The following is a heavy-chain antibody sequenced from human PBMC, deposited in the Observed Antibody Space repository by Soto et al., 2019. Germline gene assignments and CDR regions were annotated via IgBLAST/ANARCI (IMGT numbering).Heavy chain of an antibody. V-gene: IGHV3-30-3*01. J-gene: IGHJ3*02. CDR2: ISYDGSNT. CDR3: ASETALPPYDSSGYYGGEEYAAFDI. Sequence: GGSLRLSCAASGFTFSSYAMHWVRQAPGKGLEWVAVISYDGSNTYYADSVKGRFTISRDNSKNTLYLQMNSLRAEDTAVQYCASETALPPYDSSGYYGGEEYAAFDIWGQGTMVTVSS. CDR1: GFTFSSYA. D-gene: IGHD3-22*01.